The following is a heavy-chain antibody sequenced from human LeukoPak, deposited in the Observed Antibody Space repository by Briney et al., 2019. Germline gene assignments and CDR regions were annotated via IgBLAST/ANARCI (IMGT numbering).Heavy chain of an antibody. J-gene: IGHJ4*02. V-gene: IGHV1-2*06. CDR2: INPNSGGT. CDR1: GYTFTGYY. CDR3: ARWRWGSGSYYQKVLEPRDY. D-gene: IGHD3-10*01. Sequence: ASVKVSCKASGYTFTGYYMHWVRQAPGQGLEWMGRINPNSGGTNYAQKFQGRVTMTRDTSISTAYMELSRLRSDDTAVYYCARWRWGSGSYYQKVLEPRDYWGQGPLVTVS.